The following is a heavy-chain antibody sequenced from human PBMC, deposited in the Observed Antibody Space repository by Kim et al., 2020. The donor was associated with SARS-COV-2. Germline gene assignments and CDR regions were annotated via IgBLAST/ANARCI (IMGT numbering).Heavy chain of an antibody. J-gene: IGHJ6*02. CDR1: GFTFRNHA. D-gene: IGHD4-17*01. CDR3: AKDDTLSYGGRPFGMDV. CDR2: ISGSGDYT. Sequence: GGSLRLSCAASGFTFRNHAMTWVRQAPGKGLEWVSAISGSGDYTYYAVSVRGRFTISRDNSKNTLYLEMNSLGAEDTAVYYCAKDDTLSYGGRPFGMDVWGLGTTVIVSS. V-gene: IGHV3-23*01.